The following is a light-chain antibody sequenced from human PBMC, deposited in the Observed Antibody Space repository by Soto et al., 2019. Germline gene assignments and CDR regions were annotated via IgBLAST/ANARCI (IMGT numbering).Light chain of an antibody. CDR1: QSVSVGY. Sequence: IVVPESPPTLSVSPGERATRFCRGSQSVSVGYLAWYQQKHGQAPRLLIYGXSSRATGSPDRFSGSGSAKDFTLTITRLDPDYAAAYYCQQYGSAPLTFGGGTKVDIK. V-gene: IGKV3-20*01. J-gene: IGKJ4*01. CDR3: QQYGSAPLT. CDR2: GXS.